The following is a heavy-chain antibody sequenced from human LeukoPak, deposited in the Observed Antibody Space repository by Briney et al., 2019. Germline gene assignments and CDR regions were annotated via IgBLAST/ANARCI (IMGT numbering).Heavy chain of an antibody. CDR2: IYTSGST. Sequence: SETLSLTCTVSSGSISNYYWSWIRQPAGKGLEWIGRIYTSGSTNYNPSLKSRVTISVDTSKNQVSLKLRSVTAADTAVYYCARTTEGYAGGPGYSYYYYMDVWGKGTTVTISS. CDR3: ARTTEGYAGGPGYSYYYYMDV. J-gene: IGHJ6*03. V-gene: IGHV4-4*07. D-gene: IGHD5-12*01. CDR1: SGSISNYY.